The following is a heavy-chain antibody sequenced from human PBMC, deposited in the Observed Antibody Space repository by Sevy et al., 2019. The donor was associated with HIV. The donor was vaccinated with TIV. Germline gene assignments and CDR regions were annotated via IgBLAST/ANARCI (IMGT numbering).Heavy chain of an antibody. CDR3: TTDLGFYSSR. CDR1: GITFSSAW. J-gene: IGHJ4*02. CDR2: IKSETDGGAA. Sequence: GGSLRLSCAASGITFSSAWMSWVRLVPGKGLEWLGRIKSETDGGAADYAAAVKGRFTISRDDSKETLYLQLNSLKTEDTAVYYCTTDLGFYSSRWGQGTLVTVSS. V-gene: IGHV3-15*01. D-gene: IGHD4-4*01.